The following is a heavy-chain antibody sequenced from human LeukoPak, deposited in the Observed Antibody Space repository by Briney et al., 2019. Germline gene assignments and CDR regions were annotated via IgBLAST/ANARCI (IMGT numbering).Heavy chain of an antibody. J-gene: IGHJ6*03. Sequence: SQTLSLTCAISGDSVLSNSSTWNWIRQSPSRGLEWLGRTYYWSKWYNDYAPSLKSRLTIDRDTSKNHFSLQLSSVTPEDTAIYFCVRERLTPRLGGDAYFYMDVWGEGTTVTVS. CDR3: VRERLTPRLGGDAYFYMDV. D-gene: IGHD4-17*01. V-gene: IGHV6-1*01. CDR2: TYYWSKWYN. CDR1: GDSVLSNSST.